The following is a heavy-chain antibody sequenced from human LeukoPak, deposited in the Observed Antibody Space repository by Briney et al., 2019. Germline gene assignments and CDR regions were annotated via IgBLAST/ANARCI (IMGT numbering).Heavy chain of an antibody. CDR2: MNPNSGNT. D-gene: IGHD4-17*01. CDR1: GYTFTSYD. Sequence: VASVKVSCKASGYTFTSYDINWVRQATGQGLEWMGWMNPNSGNTGYAQKFQGRVTMTRNTSISTAYMELNSLRAEDTAVYYCARVGLTTVTPGGYWYFDLWGRGTLVTVSS. V-gene: IGHV1-8*01. CDR3: ARVGLTTVTPGGYWYFDL. J-gene: IGHJ2*01.